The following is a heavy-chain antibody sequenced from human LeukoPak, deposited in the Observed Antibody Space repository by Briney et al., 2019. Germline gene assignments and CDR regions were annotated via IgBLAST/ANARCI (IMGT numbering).Heavy chain of an antibody. CDR3: ARVEPDIDVDTAMANPPDY. V-gene: IGHV1-18*01. Sequence: ASVKVSCKASGYTFTSYGISWVRQAPGQALEWMGWISAYNGNTNYAQKLQGRVTMTTDTSTSTAYMELRSLRSDDTAVYYCARVEPDIDVDTAMANPPDYWGQGTLVTVSS. J-gene: IGHJ4*02. CDR2: ISAYNGNT. D-gene: IGHD5-18*01. CDR1: GYTFTSYG.